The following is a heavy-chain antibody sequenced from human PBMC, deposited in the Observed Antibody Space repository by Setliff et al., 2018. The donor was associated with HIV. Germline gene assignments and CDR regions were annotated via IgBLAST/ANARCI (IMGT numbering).Heavy chain of an antibody. CDR3: ASSMVRRVSEAFDT. D-gene: IGHD3-10*01. J-gene: IGHJ3*02. Sequence: AGGSLRLSCAASGFRFSGYGITWISQAPGKGLEWVSSISGTGSHINYIDSVKGRFTISRDNSNNTVFLQMNSLRAGDTAVYYCASSMVRRVSEAFDTWGQGTMVTVSS. V-gene: IGHV3-23*01. CDR2: ISGTGSHI. CDR1: GFRFSGYG.